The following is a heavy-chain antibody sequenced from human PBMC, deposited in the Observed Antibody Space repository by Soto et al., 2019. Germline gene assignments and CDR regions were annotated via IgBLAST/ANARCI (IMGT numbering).Heavy chain of an antibody. CDR3: AKLQDIVVVPAADLDY. Sequence: GGSLRLSCAASGFTFSSYAMSWVRQAPGKGLEWVSAISGSGGSTYYADSVKGRFTISRDNSKNTLYLQMNSLRAEDTAVYYCAKLQDIVVVPAADLDYWGQGTLVTVSS. CDR2: ISGSGGST. V-gene: IGHV3-23*01. D-gene: IGHD2-2*01. J-gene: IGHJ4*02. CDR1: GFTFSSYA.